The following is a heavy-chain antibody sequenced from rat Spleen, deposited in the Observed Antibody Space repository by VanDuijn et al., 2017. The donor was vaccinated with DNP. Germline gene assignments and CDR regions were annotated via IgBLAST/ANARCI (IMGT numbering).Heavy chain of an antibody. D-gene: IGHD1-11*01. CDR3: ARDGTVFRYFDF. CDR1: GFTFSDYY. Sequence: EVQLVESGGGLVQPGRSLKLSCAASGFTFSDYYMAWVRQAPTKALEWVASISTGGDNAYYRDSVKGRFTISRDNSKNTQYLQMDSLRSEDTATYYCARDGTVFRYFDFWGPGTMVIVSS. CDR2: ISTGGDNA. V-gene: IGHV5S13*01. J-gene: IGHJ1*01.